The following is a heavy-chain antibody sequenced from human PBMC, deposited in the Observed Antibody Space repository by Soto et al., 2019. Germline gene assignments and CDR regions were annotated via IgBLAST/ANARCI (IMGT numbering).Heavy chain of an antibody. D-gene: IGHD1-26*01. CDR2: ISGSGSPT. Sequence: PGGSLRLSCSVSGFSFSKYAMTWVRQGPGRGLEWVSAISGSGSPTYYADSVKGRFTISRDNSKNTLYLQMNSLRADDTAVYYCARDMSGGTYNYYYGMDVWGQGTTVTVS. V-gene: IGHV3-23*01. CDR1: GFSFSKYA. J-gene: IGHJ6*02. CDR3: ARDMSGGTYNYYYGMDV.